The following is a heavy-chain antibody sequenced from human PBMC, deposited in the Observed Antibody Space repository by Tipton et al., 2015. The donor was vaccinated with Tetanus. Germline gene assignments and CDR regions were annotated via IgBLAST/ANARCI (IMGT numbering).Heavy chain of an antibody. J-gene: IGHJ3*01. CDR1: GGSFSLYY. D-gene: IGHD5-24*01. Sequence: LRLSCTVSGGSFSLYYWNWVRQSPGKGLEWIGEISHSGSSSYSPSLKSRVTISVDTSKNQFSLRLRSVAAADTAVYYCVRGGRDAYNNPLGAFDDWGRGTTVTVSS. CDR2: ISHSGSS. V-gene: IGHV4-34*01. CDR3: VRGGRDAYNNPLGAFDD.